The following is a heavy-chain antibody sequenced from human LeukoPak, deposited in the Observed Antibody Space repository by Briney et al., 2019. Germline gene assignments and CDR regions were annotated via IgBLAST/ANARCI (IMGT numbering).Heavy chain of an antibody. CDR2: IYYSGST. V-gene: IGHV4-28*01. CDR3: ARNLDCGGDCFNDAFDI. Sequence: SETLSLTCAVSGYSISSSNWWGWIRQPPGKGLEWIGYIYYSGSTYYNPSLKSRVTMSVDTSKNQFSLKLSSVTAVDTAVYYCARNLDCGGDCFNDAFDIWGRGTMVTVSS. D-gene: IGHD2-21*01. CDR1: GYSISSSNW. J-gene: IGHJ3*02.